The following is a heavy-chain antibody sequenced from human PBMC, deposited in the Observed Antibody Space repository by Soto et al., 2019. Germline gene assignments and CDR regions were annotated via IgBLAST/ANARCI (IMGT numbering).Heavy chain of an antibody. CDR2: ISGSGGST. J-gene: IGHJ4*02. D-gene: IGHD1-1*01. V-gene: IGHV3-23*01. CDR1: GFTFSSYA. Sequence: TGGSLRLSCAASGFTFSSYAMSWVRQAPGKGLEWVSAISGSGGSTYYADSVKGRFTISRDNSKNTLYLQMNSLRAEDTAVYYCGRLEGLATLSYSSDYWGQGALVTVSS. CDR3: GRLEGLATLSYSSDY.